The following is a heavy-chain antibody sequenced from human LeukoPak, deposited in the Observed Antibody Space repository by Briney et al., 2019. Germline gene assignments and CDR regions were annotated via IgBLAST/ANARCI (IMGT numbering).Heavy chain of an antibody. V-gene: IGHV3-21*01. CDR3: ARDGVAAAGTHVVY. CDR2: ISSSSSYI. J-gene: IGHJ4*02. D-gene: IGHD6-13*01. Sequence: GGSLRLSCAASGFTFSSYSMNWVRQAPGKGLEWVSSISSSSSYIYYADSVKGRFTISRDNAKNSLYLQMNSLRAEDTAVYYCARDGVAAAGTHVVYWGQGTLVAVSS. CDR1: GFTFSSYS.